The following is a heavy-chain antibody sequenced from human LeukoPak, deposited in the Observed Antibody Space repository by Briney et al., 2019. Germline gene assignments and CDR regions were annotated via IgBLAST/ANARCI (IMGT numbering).Heavy chain of an antibody. D-gene: IGHD5-18*01. CDR2: IKQDGRDK. J-gene: IGHJ3*02. Sequence: SGGSLRLSCAVSGITLSNYGMSWVRQAPGKGLEWVANIKQDGRDKFYVDSVRGRFTISRDNAKNSVYLQMNSLRAEDTAVYYCARESATASVDDAFDMWGQGTMVTVSS. CDR3: ARESATASVDDAFDM. V-gene: IGHV3-7*01. CDR1: GITLSNYG.